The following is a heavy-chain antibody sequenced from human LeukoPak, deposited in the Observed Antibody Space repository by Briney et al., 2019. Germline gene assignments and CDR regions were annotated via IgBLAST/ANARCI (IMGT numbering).Heavy chain of an antibody. CDR1: GFTFSSYA. J-gene: IGHJ4*02. CDR2: ISGSGGST. Sequence: GGSLRLSCAASGFTFSSYAMSWVRQAPGKGLEWVSAISGSGGSTYYADSVKGRFTISRDNSKNTLYLQMNSLRVEDTAVYYCASGDGYNFWISWGQGTLVTVSS. CDR3: ASGDGYNFWIS. V-gene: IGHV3-23*01. D-gene: IGHD5-24*01.